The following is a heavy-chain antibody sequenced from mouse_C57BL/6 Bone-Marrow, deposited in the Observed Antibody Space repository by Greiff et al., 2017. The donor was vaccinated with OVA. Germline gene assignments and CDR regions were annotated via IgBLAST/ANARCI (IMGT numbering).Heavy chain of an antibody. V-gene: IGHV2-6*03. CDR3: ATYYYGSIPYAMDY. J-gene: IGHJ4*01. CDR2: IWSDGST. CDR1: GFSLTSYG. Sequence: VKLMESGPGLVAPSQSLSITCTVSGFSLTSYGVHWVRQPPGKGLEWLVVIWSDGSTTYNSALKSRLSISKDNSKSQVFLKMNSLQTDDTAMYYCATYYYGSIPYAMDYWGQGTSVTVSS. D-gene: IGHD1-1*01.